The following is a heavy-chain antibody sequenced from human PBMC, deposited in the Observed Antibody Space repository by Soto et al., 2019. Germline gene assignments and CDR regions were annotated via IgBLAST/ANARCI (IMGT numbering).Heavy chain of an antibody. CDR2: IYYSGST. V-gene: IGHV4-30-4*01. CDR3: ASGLGKQLADAFDI. Sequence: SETLSLTCTVSGGSISSGDYYWSWIRQPPGKGLEWIGYIYYSGSTYYNPSLKSRVTISVDTSKNQFSLKLSSVTAADTAVYYCASGLGKQLADAFDIWGQGTMVTVSS. CDR1: GGSISSGDYY. J-gene: IGHJ3*02. D-gene: IGHD6-13*01.